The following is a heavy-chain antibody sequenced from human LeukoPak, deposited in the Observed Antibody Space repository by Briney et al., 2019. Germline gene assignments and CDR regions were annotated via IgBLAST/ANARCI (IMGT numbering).Heavy chain of an antibody. CDR3: ARDKPGQHCSSTSCYTFDAFDI. D-gene: IGHD2-2*02. Sequence: SETLSLTCTVSGGSISSYYWSWIRQPPRKRLEWMGYIYYSGSTNYKPSLKSRVNISVDTSKNPFSLKLSSVTAAETAVYYCARDKPGQHCSSTSCYTFDAFDIWGQGTMVTVSS. CDR1: GGSISSYY. CDR2: IYYSGST. J-gene: IGHJ3*02. V-gene: IGHV4-59*01.